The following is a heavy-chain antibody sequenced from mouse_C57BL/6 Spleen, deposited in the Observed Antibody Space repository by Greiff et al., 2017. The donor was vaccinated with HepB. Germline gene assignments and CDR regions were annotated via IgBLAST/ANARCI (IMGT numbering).Heavy chain of an antibody. CDR2: IRNKANNHAT. D-gene: IGHD2-1*01. V-gene: IGHV6-6*01. CDR3: TSLYYGNPTPFAY. Sequence: EVKVVESGGGLVQPGGSMKLSCAASGFTFSDAWMDWVRQSPEKGLEWVAEIRNKANNHATYYAESVKGRFTISRDDSKSSVYLQMNSLRAEDTGIYYCTSLYYGNPTPFAYWGQGTLVTVSA. J-gene: IGHJ3*01. CDR1: GFTFSDAW.